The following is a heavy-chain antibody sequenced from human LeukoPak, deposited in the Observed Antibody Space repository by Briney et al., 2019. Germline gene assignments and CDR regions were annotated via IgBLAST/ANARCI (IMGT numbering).Heavy chain of an antibody. CDR2: ISGSGGST. CDR1: GFTFSSYA. J-gene: IGHJ4*02. CDR3: AKVREYYDSSGYYFDY. D-gene: IGHD3-22*01. V-gene: IGHV3-23*01. Sequence: PGGSLRLSCAASGFTFSSYAMGWVRQAPGKGLEWVSAISGSGGSTYYADSVKGRFTISRDNSKNTLYLQMNSLRAEDTAVYYRAKVREYYDSSGYYFDYWGQGTLVTVSS.